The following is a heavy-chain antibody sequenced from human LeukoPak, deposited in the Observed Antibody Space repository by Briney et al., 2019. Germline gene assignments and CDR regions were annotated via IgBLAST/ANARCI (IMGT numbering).Heavy chain of an antibody. Sequence: PGGSLRLSCAASGFAFSSYGMHCVRQAPGKGLEWVAFIRYDGSNKYYVDSVKGRFTISRDNSKNTLYLQMNSLRAEDTAVYYCAKDGPVFCSSTSCYVLDYWGQGTLVTVSS. CDR1: GFAFSSYG. CDR2: IRYDGSNK. J-gene: IGHJ4*02. CDR3: AKDGPVFCSSTSCYVLDY. V-gene: IGHV3-30*02. D-gene: IGHD2-2*01.